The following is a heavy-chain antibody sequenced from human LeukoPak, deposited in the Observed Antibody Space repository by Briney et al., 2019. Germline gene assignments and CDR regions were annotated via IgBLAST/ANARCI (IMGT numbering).Heavy chain of an antibody. CDR1: GFTFSSYA. Sequence: GGSLRLSCASSGFTFSSYAMSWVRQAPGKGLEWVSWISGRGGSTYYADSVRGRFTISRDESKNTLSLQMNSLRAEDTAVYYCAIDFDNSSRYYVDVWGKGTTVTVSS. CDR3: AIDFDNSSRYYVDV. V-gene: IGHV3-23*01. D-gene: IGHD3-9*01. J-gene: IGHJ6*03. CDR2: ISGRGGST.